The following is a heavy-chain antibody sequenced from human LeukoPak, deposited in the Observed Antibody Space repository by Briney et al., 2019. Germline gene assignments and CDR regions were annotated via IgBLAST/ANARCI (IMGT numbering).Heavy chain of an antibody. D-gene: IGHD6-19*01. J-gene: IGHJ6*02. CDR3: ARGSGWSDYYGMDV. CDR1: GGTFSSYA. CDR2: INAGEGKT. V-gene: IGHV1-3*01. Sequence: ASVTVSCKASGGTFSSYAISWVRQAPGQGLEWMGWINAGEGKTKYLQKFQDRVTITRVTSASTAYMELSSLRSEDTAVYYCARGSGWSDYYGMDVWGQGTTVIVSS.